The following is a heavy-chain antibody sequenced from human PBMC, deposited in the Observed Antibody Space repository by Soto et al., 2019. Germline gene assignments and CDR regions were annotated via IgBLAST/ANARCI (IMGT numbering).Heavy chain of an antibody. CDR1: VGSGFTFTDYA. CDR3: VGDYGGIDGSDV. J-gene: IGHJ3*01. V-gene: IGHV3-23*01. Sequence: EVQLLESGGGLVQPGGSLSRSCVASVGSGFTFTDYAMAWVRQAPEKGVEWVSGIGGTDYRTYYADSVKGRFTISRDNSKYTLYLQMNSRRAEHTAIDYCVGDYGGIDGSDVRGRGPMVTVSS. CDR2: IGGTDYRT. D-gene: IGHD4-17*01.